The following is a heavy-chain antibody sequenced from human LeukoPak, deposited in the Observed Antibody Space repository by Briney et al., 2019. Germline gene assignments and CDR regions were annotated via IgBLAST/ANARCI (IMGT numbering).Heavy chain of an antibody. J-gene: IGHJ1*01. CDR1: GPSISGFY. V-gene: IGHV4-34*01. Sequence: SETLSLTCALYGPSISGFYYTCVRHPPGKGREWLGEIDHSGDTNYNPSLKSRAIVSVDTSKSQFSLKLTSVTAADAAVYYCARGSPFQEWGQGTLVTVSS. CDR2: IDHSGDT. CDR3: ARGSPFQE.